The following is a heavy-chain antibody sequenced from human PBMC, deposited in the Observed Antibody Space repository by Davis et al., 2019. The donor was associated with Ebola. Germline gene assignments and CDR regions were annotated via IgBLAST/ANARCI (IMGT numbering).Heavy chain of an antibody. V-gene: IGHV3-23*01. CDR3: ARDVGGRAGY. CDR2: ISGVGYNT. J-gene: IGHJ4*02. Sequence: GESLKISCAASGFTFSSYAMSWVRQAPGKGLEWVSGISGVGYNTYHADSVKGRFTISRDNAKNTLYLQMNSLRADDTAVYYCARDVGGRAGYWGQGTLVTVSS. CDR1: GFTFSSYA.